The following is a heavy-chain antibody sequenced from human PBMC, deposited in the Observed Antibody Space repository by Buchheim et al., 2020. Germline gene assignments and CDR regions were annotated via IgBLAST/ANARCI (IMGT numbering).Heavy chain of an antibody. CDR3: ASLAYCGVDCYPKAKDYYYYGMDV. D-gene: IGHD2-21*02. CDR1: GYSFTSYW. Sequence: EVQLVQSGAEVKKPGESLRISRKGSGYSFTSYWLSWVRQMPGKGLEWMGRIDPSDTYTNYSTSFQGHVTISADKFNSTAYLQWSSLKASDTAMYFCASLAYCGVDCYPKAKDYYYYGMDVWGQGTT. J-gene: IGHJ6*02. V-gene: IGHV5-10-1*03. CDR2: IDPSDTYT.